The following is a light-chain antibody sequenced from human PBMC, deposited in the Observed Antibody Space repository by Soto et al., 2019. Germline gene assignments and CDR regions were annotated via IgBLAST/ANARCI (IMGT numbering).Light chain of an antibody. CDR1: QSVGTR. Sequence: TVLTQSPDTLSLSPGERATLSCWASQSVGTRLAWYQQRPGQPPRLLISGASSRATGIPDRFSGSGSATDFTLTISRLEPEDFALYYCRHYGISPVTFGQGTRLEIK. CDR3: RHYGISPVT. CDR2: GAS. V-gene: IGKV3-20*01. J-gene: IGKJ5*01.